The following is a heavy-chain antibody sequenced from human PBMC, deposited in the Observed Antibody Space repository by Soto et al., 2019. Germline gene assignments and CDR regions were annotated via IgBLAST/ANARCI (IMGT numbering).Heavy chain of an antibody. CDR2: TYYSGST. CDR3: ARDLGSGSYPNWFDP. Sequence: PSETLSLTCTVSGGSISSCYWSWIRQPPGKGLEWIGYTYYSGSTNYNPSLKSRVTISVDTSKNQFSLKLSSVTAADTAVYYCARDLGSGSYPNWFDPWGQGTLVTVSS. CDR1: GGSISSCY. J-gene: IGHJ5*02. V-gene: IGHV4-59*01. D-gene: IGHD3-10*01.